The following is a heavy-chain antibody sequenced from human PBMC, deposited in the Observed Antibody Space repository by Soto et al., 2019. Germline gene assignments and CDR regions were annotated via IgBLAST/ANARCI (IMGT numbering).Heavy chain of an antibody. D-gene: IGHD2-15*01. CDR2: INSDGSST. CDR3: ARKYCSGGSCTDLDS. V-gene: IGHV3-74*01. J-gene: IGHJ4*02. CDR1: GFTFGSYW. Sequence: GGSLRLSCAASGFTFGSYWMDWVRQTPGKGLVWVSRINSDGSSTRYADSVKGRFTISRDNAKNTLYLQMNSLRVEDTAVYYCARKYCSGGSCTDLDSWGQGTLVTVSS.